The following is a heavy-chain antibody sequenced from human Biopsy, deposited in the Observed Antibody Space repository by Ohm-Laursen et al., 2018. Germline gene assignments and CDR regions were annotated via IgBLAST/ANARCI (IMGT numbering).Heavy chain of an antibody. V-gene: IGHV4-31*03. CDR2: IYYSGST. CDR3: ARATNSTGWPYYYFYGMDV. D-gene: IGHD2/OR15-2a*01. CDR1: GKTFSDYY. J-gene: IGHJ6*02. Sequence: TLSLTCKVYGKTFSDYYWTWIRQHPGKGLEWIGYIYYSGSTYYNPSLKSRISMSVDTSRNQFSLKLSSVTAADTAVYYCARATNSTGWPYYYFYGMDVWGQGTTVTVSS.